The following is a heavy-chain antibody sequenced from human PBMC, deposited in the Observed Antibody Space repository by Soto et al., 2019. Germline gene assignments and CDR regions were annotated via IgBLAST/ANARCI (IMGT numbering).Heavy chain of an antibody. D-gene: IGHD6-6*01. V-gene: IGHV1-69*13. CDR2: IIPIFGTA. CDR1: AGTFSSYA. J-gene: IGHJ6*02. CDR3: ARGCSSSSRNYYYGMDV. Sequence: SVKVSCKASAGTFSSYAISWVRQAPGQGLEWMGGIIPIFGTANYAQKFQGRVTITADESTSTAYMELSSLRSEDTAVYYCARGCSSSSRNYYYGMDVWGQGTTVTVSS.